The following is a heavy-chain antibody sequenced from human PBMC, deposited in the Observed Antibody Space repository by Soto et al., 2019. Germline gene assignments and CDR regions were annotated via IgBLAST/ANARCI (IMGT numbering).Heavy chain of an antibody. D-gene: IGHD3-22*01. CDR2: INAGNGNT. CDR3: AREDLIVVVIPRGMDV. Sequence: EASVKVSCKASGYTFTSYAMHWVRQAPGQRLEWMGWINAGNGNTKYSQKFQGRVTITRDTSASTAYMELSSLRSEDTAVYYCAREDLIVVVIPRGMDVWGQGTTVTVSS. J-gene: IGHJ6*02. V-gene: IGHV1-3*01. CDR1: GYTFTSYA.